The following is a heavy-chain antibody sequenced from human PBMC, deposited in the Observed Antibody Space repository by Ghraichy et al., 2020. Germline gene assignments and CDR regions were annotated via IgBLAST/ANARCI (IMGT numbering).Heavy chain of an antibody. CDR3: AGGTTSLLSSYFYYFDY. CDR2: IIPIFGTA. Sequence: SVKVSCKASGGTFSSYAISWVRQAPGQGLEWMGGIIPIFGTANYAQKFQGRVTITADESTSTAYMELSSLRSEDTAVYYCAGGTTSLLSSYFYYFDYWGQGTLVTVSS. D-gene: IGHD1-7*01. CDR1: GGTFSSYA. V-gene: IGHV1-69*13. J-gene: IGHJ4*02.